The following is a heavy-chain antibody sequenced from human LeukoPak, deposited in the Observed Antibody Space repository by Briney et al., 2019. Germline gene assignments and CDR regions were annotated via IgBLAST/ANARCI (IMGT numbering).Heavy chain of an antibody. D-gene: IGHD5-12*01. V-gene: IGHV3-13*01. Sequence: PGGSLRLSCAASGFTLSSYDMHWVRQATGKGLEWVSAIGTAGDTYYPGSVKGRFTISRENAKNSLYLQMNSLRAGDTAVYYCARGGGGYDYDYWGQGTLVTVSS. J-gene: IGHJ4*02. CDR1: GFTLSSYD. CDR2: IGTAGDT. CDR3: ARGGGGYDYDY.